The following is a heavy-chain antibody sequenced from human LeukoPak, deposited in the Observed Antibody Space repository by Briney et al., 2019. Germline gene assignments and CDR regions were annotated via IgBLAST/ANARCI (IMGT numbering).Heavy chain of an antibody. V-gene: IGHV4-4*07. Sequence: SETLSLTCTVSGGSISSYYWSWIRQPAGKGLEWIGRIYTSGSTNYNPSLKSRVTMSVDTSRDQFSVRLTSVTAADTAIYYCARDDGYYGSGSDWYSYDGMDVWGRGTTVTVSS. CDR2: IYTSGST. D-gene: IGHD3-10*01. J-gene: IGHJ6*02. CDR3: ARDDGYYGSGSDWYSYDGMDV. CDR1: GGSISSYY.